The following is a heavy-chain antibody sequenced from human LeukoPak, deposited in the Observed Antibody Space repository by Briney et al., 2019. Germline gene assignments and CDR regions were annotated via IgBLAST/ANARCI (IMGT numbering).Heavy chain of an antibody. J-gene: IGHJ4*02. V-gene: IGHV1-2*02. CDR2: INPNSGGT. Sequence: GASVKVSCKASGYTFTGYYMHWVRQAPGQGLEWMGWINPNSGGTNYAQKFQGRVTMTRDTSISTAYMELSRLRSDDTAVYYCARAYITMVRGPNPVAAYWGQGTLFTVSS. D-gene: IGHD3-10*01. CDR3: ARAYITMVRGPNPVAAY. CDR1: GYTFTGYY.